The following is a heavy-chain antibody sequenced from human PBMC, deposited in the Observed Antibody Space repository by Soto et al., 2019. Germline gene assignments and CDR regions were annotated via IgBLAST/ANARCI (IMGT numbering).Heavy chain of an antibody. J-gene: IGHJ4*02. CDR3: ARALAVALIDY. D-gene: IGHD6-19*01. V-gene: IGHV1-18*01. CDR1: GYTFTSYG. Sequence: QVQLVQSGAEVKKPGASVKVSCKASGYTFTSYGITWGRQAPGQGLEWMGWISAYNCNTKYAQQMQGRVTMTTDTSTSTAYMELRSLRSEDTAVYYCARALAVALIDYWGQGTLVTVSS. CDR2: ISAYNCNT.